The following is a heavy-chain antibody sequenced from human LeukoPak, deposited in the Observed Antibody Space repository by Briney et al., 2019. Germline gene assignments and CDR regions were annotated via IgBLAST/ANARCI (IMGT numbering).Heavy chain of an antibody. V-gene: IGHV4-59*01. CDR1: GGSISSYY. J-gene: IGHJ4*02. CDR3: ASLSRSKYYFDY. Sequence: SETLSLTCSVSGGSISSYYWNWIRQPPGKGLEWIGYIYYSGYTNYNPSLKSRVTISVDTSKNQFSLKLSSVTAADTAVYCCASLSRSKYYFDYWGQGTLVTVSS. D-gene: IGHD2-15*01. CDR2: IYYSGYT.